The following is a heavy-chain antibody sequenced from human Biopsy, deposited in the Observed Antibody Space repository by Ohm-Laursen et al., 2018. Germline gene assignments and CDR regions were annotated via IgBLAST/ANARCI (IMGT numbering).Heavy chain of an antibody. V-gene: IGHV1-69*13. CDR3: ARGGGYNWNNGWFDP. J-gene: IGHJ5*02. Sequence: SVKVSCKASGGTFSSSAITWVRQAPGQGLEWMGGIIGIFRTAHYAQKFQGRVTITADEFMSTAYMELSSLRSEDTAVYYCARGGGYNWNNGWFDPWGQGTLVTVSP. D-gene: IGHD1/OR15-1a*01. CDR2: IIGIFRTA. CDR1: GGTFSSSA.